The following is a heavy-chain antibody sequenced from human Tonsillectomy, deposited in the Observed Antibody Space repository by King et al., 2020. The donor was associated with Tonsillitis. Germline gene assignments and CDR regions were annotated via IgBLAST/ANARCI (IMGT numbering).Heavy chain of an antibody. Sequence: VQLVQSGAEVKKPGSSVRVSCKASGGTFSSYVISWVRQAPGQGLEWMGAIMPALGTVNFSQKFQERVTITADESTSTVYMEVSRLTSEDTAMYYCASSVVWFDPWGQGTLVTVSS. CDR3: ASSVVWFDP. CDR2: IMPALGTV. D-gene: IGHD2-21*01. V-gene: IGHV1-69*01. J-gene: IGHJ5*02. CDR1: GGTFSSYV.